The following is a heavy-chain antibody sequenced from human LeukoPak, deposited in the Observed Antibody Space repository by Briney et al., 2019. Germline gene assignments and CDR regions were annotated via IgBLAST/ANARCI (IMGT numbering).Heavy chain of an antibody. CDR1: GGTFSGYA. CDR2: IIPILGIT. Sequence: SVKVSCKASGGTFSGYAISWVQQAPGQGLEWMGRIIPILGITTYAQRFQGRVTITADKSTSTAYMALSSLRSEDTAVYYCARDRVAVAAEGHDSWGQGTLVTVSS. V-gene: IGHV1-69*04. CDR3: ARDRVAVAAEGHDS. J-gene: IGHJ4*02. D-gene: IGHD6-19*01.